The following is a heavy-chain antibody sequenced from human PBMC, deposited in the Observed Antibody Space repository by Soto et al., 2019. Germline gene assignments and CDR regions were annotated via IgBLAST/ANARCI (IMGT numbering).Heavy chain of an antibody. CDR3: AKEIKPSGMDV. CDR1: GFAFSRYA. Sequence: GGSLRLSCAASGFAFSRYAMHWVRQAPGKGLEWVAVIWYDGSVKYYADSVKGRFTVSRDNSKSTLYLQMNSLRADDTAVYYCAKEIKPSGMDVWGQGTTVTVSS. CDR2: IWYDGSVK. V-gene: IGHV3-33*06. J-gene: IGHJ6*02.